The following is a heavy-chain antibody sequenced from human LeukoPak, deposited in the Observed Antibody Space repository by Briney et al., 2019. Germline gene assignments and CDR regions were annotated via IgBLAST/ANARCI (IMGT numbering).Heavy chain of an antibody. CDR1: GRTFSRYV. V-gene: IGHV1-69*06. CDR3: ARPAPYCGGGCYFDY. CDR2: IIAVVGSA. D-gene: IGHD2-21*02. J-gene: IGHJ4*02. Sequence: ASVKVSCKASGRTFSRYVISWVRQAPGQRREWVGGIIAVVGSANYAQKLQGSVTITADKSTSTAYMELSTLESEDKAVYYCARPAPYCGGGCYFDYWGQGTLVTVSS.